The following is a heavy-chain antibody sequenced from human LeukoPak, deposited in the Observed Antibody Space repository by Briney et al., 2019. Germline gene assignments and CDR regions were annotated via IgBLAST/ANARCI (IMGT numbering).Heavy chain of an antibody. CDR2: IRSKANSYAT. CDR3: TSPQWLVREKNWFDP. Sequence: GGSLRLSCAASGFTFSGSAMHWVRQASGKELEWVGRIRSKANSYATAYAASVKGRFTISRDDSKNTAYLQMNSLKTEDTAVYYCTSPQWLVREKNWFDPWGQGTLVTVSS. J-gene: IGHJ5*02. V-gene: IGHV3-73*01. CDR1: GFTFSGSA. D-gene: IGHD6-19*01.